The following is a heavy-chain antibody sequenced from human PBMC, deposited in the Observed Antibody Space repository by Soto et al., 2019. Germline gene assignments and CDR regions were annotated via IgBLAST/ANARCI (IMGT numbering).Heavy chain of an antibody. Sequence: ASETLSLTCAVYGGSFSGYYWSWIRQPPGKGLEWIGEINHSGSTNYNPSLKSRVTISVDTSKNQFSLKLSSVTAADTAVYYCARKAIAARSSWFDPWGQGTLVTVSS. CDR3: ARKAIAARSSWFDP. J-gene: IGHJ5*02. V-gene: IGHV4-34*01. D-gene: IGHD6-6*01. CDR2: INHSGST. CDR1: GGSFSGYY.